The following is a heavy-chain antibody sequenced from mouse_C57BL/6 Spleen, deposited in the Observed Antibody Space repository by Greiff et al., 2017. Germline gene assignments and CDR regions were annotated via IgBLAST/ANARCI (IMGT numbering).Heavy chain of an antibody. CDR2: INPNSGTS. Sequence: VQLQQSGPELVKPGASVKISCKASGYSFTDYNMNWVKQSNGKSLEWIGVINPNSGTSSSNQKFKGKATFTVAQSSGTAYMQLNRLTSEDAAVYYCAREGSYSFDYWGQGTTRTVSA. V-gene: IGHV1-39*01. J-gene: IGHJ2*01. CDR3: AREGSYSFDY. CDR1: GYSFTDYN.